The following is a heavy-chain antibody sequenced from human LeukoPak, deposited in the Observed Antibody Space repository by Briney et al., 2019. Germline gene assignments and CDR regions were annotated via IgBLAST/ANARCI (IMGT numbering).Heavy chain of an antibody. CDR3: ARVHSYRALYYYYMDV. J-gene: IGHJ6*03. V-gene: IGHV3-23*01. CDR2: ISGSGGST. D-gene: IGHD5-18*01. Sequence: PGGALRLSCAASGFTFSSYDMTWVRQAPGRGLEWVSAISGSGGSTYYADSVKGRFTISRDNSKNTLYLQMNSLRAEDTAAYYCARVHSYRALYYYYMDVWGKGTTVTISS. CDR1: GFTFSSYD.